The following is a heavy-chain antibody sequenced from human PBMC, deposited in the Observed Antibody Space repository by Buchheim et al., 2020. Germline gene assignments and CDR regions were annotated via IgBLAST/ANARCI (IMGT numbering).Heavy chain of an antibody. J-gene: IGHJ4*02. CDR3: AKVTSESTSLDC. D-gene: IGHD2-21*02. CDR1: GGSISSAYW. V-gene: IGHV4-4*02. CDR2: IYHSGST. Sequence: QVQLQESGPGLVKPSGTLSLTCAVSGGSISSAYWWNWVRQPPGKGLEWLGEIYHSGSTNYNPSLKIRATISVDAPKSQFSLRLTSVTAAETDGYYCAKVTSESTSLDCWGQGTL.